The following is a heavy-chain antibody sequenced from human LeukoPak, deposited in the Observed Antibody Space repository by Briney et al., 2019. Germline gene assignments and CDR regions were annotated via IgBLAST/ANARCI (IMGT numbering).Heavy chain of an antibody. CDR2: INSEGSST. CDR3: ARRKNPKTHCSGDCSDDY. J-gene: IGHJ4*02. Sequence: PGGSLRLSCAASGFTFSSYWMHWVRQAPGKGLVWVSRINSEGSSTSYADSVQGRFTISRDNAKNTLYLEMNSLRAEDTAVYYCARRKNPKTHCSGDCSDDYWGQGTLVTVSS. CDR1: GFTFSSYW. D-gene: IGHD2-21*02. V-gene: IGHV3-74*01.